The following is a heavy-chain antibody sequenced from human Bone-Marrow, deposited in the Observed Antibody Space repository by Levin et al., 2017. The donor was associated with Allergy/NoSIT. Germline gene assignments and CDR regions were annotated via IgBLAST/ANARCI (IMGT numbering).Heavy chain of an antibody. D-gene: IGHD2-2*01. Sequence: SCAASGFTFSSYAMSWVRQAPGKGLEWVSGISGSGDYTYHADSVKGRFTISRDNSKKTLFLQMNSLRAEDTAIYYCAKKQGPAGDLSNLDYWGQGTLVTVSS. CDR3: AKKQGPAGDLSNLDY. CDR1: GFTFSSYA. J-gene: IGHJ4*02. V-gene: IGHV3-23*01. CDR2: ISGSGDYT.